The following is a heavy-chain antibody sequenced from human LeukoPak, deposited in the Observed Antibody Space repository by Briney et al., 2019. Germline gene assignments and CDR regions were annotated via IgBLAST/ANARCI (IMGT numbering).Heavy chain of an antibody. CDR2: IYPGDSDT. J-gene: IGHJ4*02. Sequence: GESLKISCKGSGYSLTSYWIGRVRQMTGKGLGWMGIIYPGDSDTRYSRSFQGQVTISADKSISTAYLQWSSLKASDTAMYYCARQNTAFDYWGQGTLVTVSS. CDR1: GYSLTSYW. V-gene: IGHV5-51*01. CDR3: ARQNTAFDY. D-gene: IGHD5-18*01.